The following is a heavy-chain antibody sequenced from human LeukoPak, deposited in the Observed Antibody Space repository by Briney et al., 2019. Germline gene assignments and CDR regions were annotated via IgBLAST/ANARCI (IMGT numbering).Heavy chain of an antibody. J-gene: IGHJ4*02. CDR3: AREYSSSWRRFDY. D-gene: IGHD6-13*01. Sequence: LRLSCAASGFTFSSYAMSWVRQPPGKGLEWIGYIYYSGSTYYNPSLKSRVTISVDTSKNQFSLKLSSVTAADTAVYYCAREYSSSWRRFDYWGQGTLVTVSS. V-gene: IGHV4-30-4*08. CDR2: IYYSGST. CDR1: GFTFSSYA.